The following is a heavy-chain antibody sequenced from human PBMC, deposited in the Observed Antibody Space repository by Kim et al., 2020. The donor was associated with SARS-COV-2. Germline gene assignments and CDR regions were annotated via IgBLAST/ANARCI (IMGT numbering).Heavy chain of an antibody. CDR2: ISYDGSNK. Sequence: GGSLRLSCAASGFTFSSYAMHWVRQAPGKGLEWVAVISYDGSNKYYADSVKGRFTISRDNSKNTLYLQMNSLRAEDTAVYYCARDARPAAGKGGYYFDYWGQGTLVTVSS. D-gene: IGHD6-13*01. J-gene: IGHJ4*02. CDR1: GFTFSSYA. V-gene: IGHV3-30*04. CDR3: ARDARPAAGKGGYYFDY.